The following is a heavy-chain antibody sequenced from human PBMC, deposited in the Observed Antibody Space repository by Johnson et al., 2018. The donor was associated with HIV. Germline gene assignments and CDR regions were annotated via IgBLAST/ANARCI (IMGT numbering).Heavy chain of an antibody. CDR1: GFTVSSNY. Sequence: VQLVESGGGLIQPGGSLRLSCAASGFTVSSNYMSWVRLAPGKGLEWVSVIYSGGKTYYADSVKGRFTISRDNSKNTLYLQMNSRRVEDTAVYYCARVRLWGYVCAIWGQGTMVTVSS. CDR2: IYSGGKT. CDR3: ARVRLWGYVCAI. V-gene: IGHV3-53*01. D-gene: IGHD3-16*01. J-gene: IGHJ3*02.